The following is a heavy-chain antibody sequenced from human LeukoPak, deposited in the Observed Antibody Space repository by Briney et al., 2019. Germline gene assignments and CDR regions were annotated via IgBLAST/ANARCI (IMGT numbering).Heavy chain of an antibody. V-gene: IGHV4-59*01. CDR2: IYYSGST. Sequence: SETLSLTCTVSGCSISSYYWSWIRQPPGKGLEGIGYIYYSGSTNYNPSLKSRVTISVDTSKNQFSLKLSSVTAADTAVYYCARGPYGSGKNYYYYGMDVWGKGTTVTVSS. D-gene: IGHD3-10*01. CDR3: ARGPYGSGKNYYYYGMDV. CDR1: GCSISSYY. J-gene: IGHJ6*04.